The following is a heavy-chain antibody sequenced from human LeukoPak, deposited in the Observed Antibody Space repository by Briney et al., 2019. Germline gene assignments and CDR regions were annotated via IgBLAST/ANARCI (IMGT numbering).Heavy chain of an antibody. CDR3: AKDSQLVFGYFDY. CDR2: ISGSGGST. J-gene: IGHJ4*02. CDR1: GFTFSSYA. V-gene: IGHV3-23*01. Sequence: GGSLRLPCAASGFTFSSYAMSWVRQAPGKGLEWVSAISGSGGSTYYADSVKGRFTISRDNSKNTLYLQMNSLRAEDTAVYYCAKDSQLVFGYFDYWGQGTLVTVSS. D-gene: IGHD6-13*01.